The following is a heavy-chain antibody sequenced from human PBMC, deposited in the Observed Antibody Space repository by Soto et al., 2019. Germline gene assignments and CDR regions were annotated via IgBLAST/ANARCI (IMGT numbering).Heavy chain of an antibody. J-gene: IGHJ4*02. V-gene: IGHV1-69*04. CDR1: GGTFSSYT. CDR3: ARDGYCSGGSCYSVPVFDY. D-gene: IGHD2-15*01. CDR2: IIPILGIA. Sequence: SVKVSCKASGGTFSSYTISWVRQAPGRGLEWMGRIIPILGIANYAQKFQERVTFTRDMSTSTAYMELTSLRSEDTAVYYCARDGYCSGGSCYSVPVFDYWGQGTLVTVSS.